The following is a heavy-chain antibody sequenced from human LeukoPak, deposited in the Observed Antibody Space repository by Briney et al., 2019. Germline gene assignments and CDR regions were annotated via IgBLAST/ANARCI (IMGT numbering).Heavy chain of an antibody. CDR3: ARAPRANLQGDC. D-gene: IGHD4-11*01. Sequence: SETLSLTCSVSGGSISSGDYYWNWIRQPPGKGLEWLGYIYYSGSTYYNPSLMSRVTISVDASKNQFSLKLTSVTAADTAVYYCARAPRANLQGDCWGQGTLVTVSS. V-gene: IGHV4-30-4*01. CDR2: IYYSGST. J-gene: IGHJ4*02. CDR1: GGSISSGDYY.